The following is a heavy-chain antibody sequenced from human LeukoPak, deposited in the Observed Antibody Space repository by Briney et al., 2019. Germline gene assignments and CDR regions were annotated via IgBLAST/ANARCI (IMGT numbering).Heavy chain of an antibody. Sequence: SQTLSLTCAVSGGSISSGGYSWSWTRQPPGKGLEWIGYIYHSGSTYYNPSLKSRVTISVDRSKNQFSLKLSSVTAADTAVYYCARGGDGYNWDYWGQGTLVTVSS. CDR2: IYHSGST. J-gene: IGHJ4*02. V-gene: IGHV4-30-2*01. CDR3: ARGGDGYNWDY. D-gene: IGHD5-24*01. CDR1: GGSISSGGYS.